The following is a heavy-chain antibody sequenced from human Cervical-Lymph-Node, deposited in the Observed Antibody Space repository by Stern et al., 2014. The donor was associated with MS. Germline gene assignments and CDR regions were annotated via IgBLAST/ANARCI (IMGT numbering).Heavy chain of an antibody. J-gene: IGHJ6*02. D-gene: IGHD2-15*01. CDR1: GFTFSSYG. V-gene: IGHV3-33*01. Sequence: VPLVESGGGVVQPGRSLRLSCAASGFTFSSYGMHWVRQAPGKGLEGVAVIWYDGRNKYYADSVKGRFTISRDNSKNTLYLQMNSLRAEDTAVYYCARDGRYCSGGSCYSQDYYYGMDVWGQGTTVTVSS. CDR3: ARDGRYCSGGSCYSQDYYYGMDV. CDR2: IWYDGRNK.